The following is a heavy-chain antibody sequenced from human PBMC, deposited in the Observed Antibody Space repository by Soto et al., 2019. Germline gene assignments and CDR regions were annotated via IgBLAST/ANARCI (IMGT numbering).Heavy chain of an antibody. D-gene: IGHD6-6*01. V-gene: IGHV3-53*01. Sequence: PGGSLRLSCAASEFTVTNNEMSWVRQAPGKGLEWVSILYSGGNTYYAGSVKGRFTISRDDSNSTLYLQMNSLRAEDTAVYYCRHSSSSRPDFAYNMDVWGQGTTVTVSS. CDR1: EFTVTNNE. CDR2: LYSGGNT. CDR3: RHSSSSRPDFAYNMDV. J-gene: IGHJ6*02.